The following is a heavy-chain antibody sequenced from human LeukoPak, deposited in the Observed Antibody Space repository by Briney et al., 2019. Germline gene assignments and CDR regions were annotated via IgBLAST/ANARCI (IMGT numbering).Heavy chain of an antibody. D-gene: IGHD4-17*01. CDR2: ISYDGSNK. J-gene: IGHJ3*02. Sequence: PGRSLRLSCAASGFTFSSYGMHWVRQAPGKGLEWVAVISYDGSNKYYADSVKGRFTISRDNSKNTLYLQMNSLRAEDTAVYYCIRPDDKPHDYGDYQAAGGLFGTPRFDIWGQGTMVTVSS. CDR3: IRPDDKPHDYGDYQAAGGLFGTPRFDI. CDR1: GFTFSSYG. V-gene: IGHV3-30*03.